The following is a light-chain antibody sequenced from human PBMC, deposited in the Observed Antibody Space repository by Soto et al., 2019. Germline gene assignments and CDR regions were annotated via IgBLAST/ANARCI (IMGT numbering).Light chain of an antibody. CDR1: SSNIGAGYD. CDR3: PTYDSSMRGSV. V-gene: IGLV1-40*01. CDR2: GNS. J-gene: IGLJ3*02. Sequence: QAVLTQPPSVSGAPGQRVTISCTGSSSNIGAGYDVHWYQQLPGTAPKLLIYGNSNRPSGVPDRFSASKSGTSASLAITGLQAEDEADYYCPTYDSSMRGSVFGGGTKLTVL.